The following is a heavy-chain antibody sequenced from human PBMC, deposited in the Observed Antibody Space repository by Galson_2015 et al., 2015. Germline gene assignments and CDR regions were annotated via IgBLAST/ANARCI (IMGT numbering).Heavy chain of an antibody. V-gene: IGHV4-31*03. J-gene: IGHJ6*02. CDR3: ARSRVATFYYYGMDV. D-gene: IGHD5-12*01. Sequence: TLSLTCTVSGGSISSGGYYWSWIRQHPGKGLEWIGYIYYSGSTYYNPSLKSRVTISVDTSKNQFSLKLSSVTAADTAVYYCARSRVATFYYYGMDVWSQGTTVTVSS. CDR2: IYYSGST. CDR1: GGSISSGGYY.